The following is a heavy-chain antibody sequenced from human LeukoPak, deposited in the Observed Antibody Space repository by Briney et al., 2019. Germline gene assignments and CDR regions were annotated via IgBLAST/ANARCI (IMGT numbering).Heavy chain of an antibody. CDR2: INHSGST. CDR1: GGSFSGYY. Sequence: SETLSLTCAVCGGSFSGYYWSWIRQPPWKGLEWIGEINHSGSTNYTPSLKSRVTISVDTSKNQFSLKLSSVTAADTAVYYCARGGPILFNWFDPWGQGTLVTVSS. CDR3: ARGGPILFNWFDP. D-gene: IGHD2/OR15-2a*01. J-gene: IGHJ5*02. V-gene: IGHV4-34*01.